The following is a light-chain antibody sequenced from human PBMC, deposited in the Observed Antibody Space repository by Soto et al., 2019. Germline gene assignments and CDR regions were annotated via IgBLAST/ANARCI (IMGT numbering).Light chain of an antibody. CDR1: SSDVGGFNY. Sequence: QSALTQPASVSGSPGQSITISCTGTSSDVGGFNYVSWYQQHPGNAPKLLIFDVYSRPSGISNRFSGSKAGNTASLTISGLQAEDEADYYCSSYTTGSSYVFGAGTKVTVL. V-gene: IGLV2-14*01. CDR2: DVY. J-gene: IGLJ1*01. CDR3: SSYTTGSSYV.